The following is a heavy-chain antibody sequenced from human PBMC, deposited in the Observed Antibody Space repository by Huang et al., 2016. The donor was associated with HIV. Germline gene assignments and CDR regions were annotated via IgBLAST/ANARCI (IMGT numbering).Heavy chain of an antibody. J-gene: IGHJ6*02. D-gene: IGHD5-18*01. V-gene: IGHV5-51*01. Sequence: EEQLVQSGAEVKKPGESLKISCAGSGYSFAKYWIGWVRQMPGKGLEWMGIIYPDESDTRNSPSFQGQVSISADKSISTAYLQWSSLKASDTAMYYCARLDTARNYYYYGLDVWGQGTSVIVSS. CDR1: GYSFAKYW. CDR3: ARLDTARNYYYYGLDV. CDR2: IYPDESDT.